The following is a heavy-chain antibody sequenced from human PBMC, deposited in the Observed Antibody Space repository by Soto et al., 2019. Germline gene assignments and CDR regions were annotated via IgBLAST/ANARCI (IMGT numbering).Heavy chain of an antibody. CDR1: GFSFVTAW. Sequence: GGSLRLSCAASGFSFVTAWMSWVRQAPGKGLEWVGLIKSKAGGETTDLAAPVKGRFTISRDDSKNTLYLQMNSLKTEDTAVYYCTADVPGGSFPCDYWGQGTLVTVSS. CDR2: IKSKAGGETT. J-gene: IGHJ4*02. D-gene: IGHD1-26*01. CDR3: TADVPGGSFPCDY. V-gene: IGHV3-15*05.